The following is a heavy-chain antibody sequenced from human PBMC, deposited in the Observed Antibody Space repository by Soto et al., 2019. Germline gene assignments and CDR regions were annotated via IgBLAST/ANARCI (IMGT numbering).Heavy chain of an antibody. V-gene: IGHV3-30-3*01. CDR2: ISFDGSTK. J-gene: IGHJ5*02. CDR3: ARRYKDGRRDCVSTSCLFDP. Sequence: QVQRVESGGGVVQPGRSLRLSCVASGFTFNTYGMHWVRQAPGKGLEWVALISFDGSTKYYADSVKGRFTVSRDNSKSTLYLQMDSLRAEDTAVYYCARRYKDGRRDCVSTSCLFDPWGQGTLVTVS. D-gene: IGHD2-2*01. CDR1: GFTFNTYG.